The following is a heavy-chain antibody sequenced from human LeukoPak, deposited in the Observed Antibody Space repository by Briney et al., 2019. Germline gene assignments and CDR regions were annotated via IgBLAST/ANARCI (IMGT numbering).Heavy chain of an antibody. V-gene: IGHV1-46*01. CDR1: GYIFTSYY. CDR3: ARGRSSPPRYCSGGSCLYRDYYYYYGMDV. CDR2: INPSGGST. J-gene: IGHJ6*02. Sequence: ASVKVSCKASGYIFTSYYIHWVRQAPGQGLEWMGIINPSGGSTSYAQKFQGRVTMTRDTSTSTVYMELSSLRSEDTAVYYCARGRSSPPRYCSGGSCLYRDYYYYYGMDVWGQGTTVTVSS. D-gene: IGHD2-15*01.